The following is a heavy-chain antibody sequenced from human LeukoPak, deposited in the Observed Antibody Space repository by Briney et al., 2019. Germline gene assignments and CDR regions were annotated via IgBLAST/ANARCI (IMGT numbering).Heavy chain of an antibody. CDR3: ARGLLDSGYTYFDY. CDR2: FSYSGST. CDR1: GASVSNYY. D-gene: IGHD5-12*01. Sequence: SETLSLTCTVSGASVSNYYWSWIRQPPGKGLEWIGYFSYSGSTNYNPSLKSRVTISVDTSKNQFSLKLSSVTAADTAVYYCARGLLDSGYTYFDYWGQGTLVSVAS. V-gene: IGHV4-59*02. J-gene: IGHJ4*02.